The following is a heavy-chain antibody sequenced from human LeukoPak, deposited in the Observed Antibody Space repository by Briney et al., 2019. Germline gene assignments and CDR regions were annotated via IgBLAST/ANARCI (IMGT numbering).Heavy chain of an antibody. CDR2: STNKANRHTT. CDR3: ARNYYMDV. V-gene: IGHV3-72*01. Sequence: GGSLRLSCAASGFTFSDHYMDWVRQAPGKGLEWVGRSTNKANRHTTEYAASVQGRFTISRDDSKNSLYLQMNNLKTEDTAVYYCARNYYMDVWGKGTTVTVSS. J-gene: IGHJ6*03. CDR1: GFTFSDHY.